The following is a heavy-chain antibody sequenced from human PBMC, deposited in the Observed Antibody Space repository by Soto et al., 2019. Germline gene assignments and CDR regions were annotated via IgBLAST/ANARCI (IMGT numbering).Heavy chain of an antibody. CDR3: ARDLFRGYSSSWPPGSGTNWFDP. CDR2: IIPIFGTA. Sequence: SVKVSCKASGGTFSGYAISWVRQAPGQGLEWMGGIIPIFGTANYAQKFQGRVTITADKSTSTAYMELSSLRSEDTAVYYCARDLFRGYSSSWPPGSGTNWFDPWGQGTLVTVSS. J-gene: IGHJ5*02. V-gene: IGHV1-69*06. D-gene: IGHD6-13*01. CDR1: GGTFSGYA.